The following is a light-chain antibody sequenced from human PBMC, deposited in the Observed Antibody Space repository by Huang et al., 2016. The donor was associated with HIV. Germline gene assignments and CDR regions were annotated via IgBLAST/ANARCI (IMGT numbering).Light chain of an antibody. Sequence: EIVLTQFPGTLSLSPGGRATLSCRASQSLSDNSLAWYQQRPGQAPRLVIYGAVNRATGIPDRFSGSGSRTDFTLTISRLEPEDFAVYYCQQYAGSPQTFGGGTKVEIK. V-gene: IGKV3-20*01. CDR3: QQYAGSPQT. CDR2: GAV. J-gene: IGKJ4*01. CDR1: QSLSDNS.